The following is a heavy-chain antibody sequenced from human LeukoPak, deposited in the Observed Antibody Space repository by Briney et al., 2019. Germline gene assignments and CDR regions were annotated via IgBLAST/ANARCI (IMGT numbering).Heavy chain of an antibody. CDR3: ARDGKGVIITARFDP. Sequence: GSSVKVSCKASGGTFSSYAISWVRQAPGQGLEWMGGIIPIFGTANYAQKFQGRVTITTDESTSTAYMELSSLRSEDTAVYYCARDGKGVIITARFDPWGQGTLVTVSS. J-gene: IGHJ5*02. V-gene: IGHV1-69*05. CDR1: GGTFSSYA. CDR2: IIPIFGTA. D-gene: IGHD3-10*01.